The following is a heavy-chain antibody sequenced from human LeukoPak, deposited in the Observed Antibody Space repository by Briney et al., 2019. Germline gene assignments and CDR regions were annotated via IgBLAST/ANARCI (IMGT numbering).Heavy chain of an antibody. J-gene: IGHJ4*02. CDR2: INHSGST. V-gene: IGHV4-34*01. D-gene: IGHD6-19*01. Sequence: PSETLSLTCAVYGGSFSGYYWSWIRQPPGKGLEWIGEINHSGSTNYNPSLKSRVTISVDTSKNQFSLKLSSVTAADTAVYYCATATLGGWSSTHAPYYFDYWGQGTLVTVSS. CDR1: GGSFSGYY. CDR3: ATATLGGWSSTHAPYYFDY.